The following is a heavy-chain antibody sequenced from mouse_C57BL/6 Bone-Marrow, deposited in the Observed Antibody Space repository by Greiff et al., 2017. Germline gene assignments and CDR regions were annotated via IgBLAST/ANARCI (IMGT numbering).Heavy chain of an antibody. V-gene: IGHV14-4*01. CDR3: TTLYYYGSSSYYFDY. CDR2: IDPENGDT. Sequence: EVQLVESGAELVRPGASVKLSCTASGFNIKDDYMHWVKQRPEQGLEWIGWIDPENGDTEYASKFQGKATITADTSSNTAYLQLSSLTSEDIAVYYCTTLYYYGSSSYYFDYWGQGTTLTVSS. D-gene: IGHD1-1*01. CDR1: GFNIKDDY. J-gene: IGHJ2*01.